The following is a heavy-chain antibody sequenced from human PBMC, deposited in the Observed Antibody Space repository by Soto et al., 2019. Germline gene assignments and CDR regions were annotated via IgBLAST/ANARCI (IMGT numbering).Heavy chain of an antibody. Sequence: GAXVKVSCKASGGTFSSYAISWVRQAPGQGLEWMGGIIPIFGTANYAQKFQGRVTITADESTSTAYMELSSLRSEDTAVYYCARVQSSGYSPHHNWFDPWGQGTLVTVSS. J-gene: IGHJ5*02. CDR2: IIPIFGTA. CDR3: ARVQSSGYSPHHNWFDP. CDR1: GGTFSSYA. V-gene: IGHV1-69*13. D-gene: IGHD3-22*01.